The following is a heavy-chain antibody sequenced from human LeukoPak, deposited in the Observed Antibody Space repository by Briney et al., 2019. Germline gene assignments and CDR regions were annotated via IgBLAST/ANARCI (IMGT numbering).Heavy chain of an antibody. V-gene: IGHV3-7*03. CDR3: ARHQPGTPPEYFQY. CDR2: IRQDGNEK. J-gene: IGHJ1*01. CDR1: GFIFSDYW. Sequence: GGSLRLSCEASGFIFSDYWMSWVRQAPGKGLEWVANIRQDGNEKYHVDSVKGRFAISRDNAKNSLYLQMNSLRAGDTAMYYCARHQPGTPPEYFQYWGQGTLVTVST. D-gene: IGHD6-13*01.